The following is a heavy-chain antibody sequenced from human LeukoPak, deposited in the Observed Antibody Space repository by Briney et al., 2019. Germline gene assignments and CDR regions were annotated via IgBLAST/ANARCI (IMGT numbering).Heavy chain of an antibody. CDR1: GYTFTSYG. CDR3: ARSLMGYPFDY. D-gene: IGHD2-2*01. Sequence: ASVKVSCKPSGYTFTSYGISWVRQAPGQGLEWMGWISAYNGNTNYAQKLQDRVTMTTDTSTSTAYMELRSLRFVDTAVYYCARSLMGYPFDYWGQGTLVTVSS. CDR2: ISAYNGNT. J-gene: IGHJ4*02. V-gene: IGHV1-18*01.